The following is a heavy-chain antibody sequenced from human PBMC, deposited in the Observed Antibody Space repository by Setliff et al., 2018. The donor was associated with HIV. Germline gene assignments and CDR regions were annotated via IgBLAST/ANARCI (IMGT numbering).Heavy chain of an antibody. CDR2: IKEYGSDK. J-gene: IGHJ6*03. CDR1: GITISRSW. V-gene: IGHV3-7*01. CDR3: TRDYAYDWNSVMDV. Sequence: GGSLRLSCAASGITISRSWMNWVRQAPGKGLEWVANIKEYGSDKYYVDSVKGRFIISRDDAKNSLYLQMNSLRAEDTAVYYCTRDYAYDWNSVMDVWGKGTTVTVSS. D-gene: IGHD1-20*01.